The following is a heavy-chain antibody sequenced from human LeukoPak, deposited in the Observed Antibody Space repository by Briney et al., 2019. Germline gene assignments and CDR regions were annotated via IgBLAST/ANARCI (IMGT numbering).Heavy chain of an antibody. CDR1: GGSISSGGYS. Sequence: PSETLSLTCAVSGGSISSGGYSWSWIRQPPGKGLEWIGYIYHTGSTYYSPSLKSRVTISIDRSRNHFSLSLNSVTAADTAVYYCATGATYYYAMDVWGQGTTVTVSS. V-gene: IGHV4-30-2*01. J-gene: IGHJ6*02. CDR3: ATGATYYYAMDV. CDR2: IYHTGST.